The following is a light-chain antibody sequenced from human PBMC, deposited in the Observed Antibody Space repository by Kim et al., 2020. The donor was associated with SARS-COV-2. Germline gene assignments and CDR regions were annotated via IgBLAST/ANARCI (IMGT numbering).Light chain of an antibody. V-gene: IGLV3-1*01. CDR1: KLGDKY. Sequence: SYELTQPPSVSVSPGQTASITCSGDKLGDKYACWYQQKPGQSPVLVIYQDSKRPSGIPERFSGSNSGNTATLTISGTQAMDEADYYCQAWDSSLWVFGGGTKLT. J-gene: IGLJ3*02. CDR2: QDS. CDR3: QAWDSSLWV.